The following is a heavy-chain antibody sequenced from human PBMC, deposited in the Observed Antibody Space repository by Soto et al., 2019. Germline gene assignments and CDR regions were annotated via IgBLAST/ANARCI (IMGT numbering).Heavy chain of an antibody. V-gene: IGHV1-69*06. J-gene: IGHJ4*02. D-gene: IGHD3-16*02. CDR1: GGTFSSYA. Sequence: QVQLVQSGAEVKKPGSSVKVSCKASGGTFSSYAISWVRQAPGQGLEWMGGIIPIFGTANYAQKFQGRVTITADTATSTAYMELRSLRSDDTAVYYCARDRLPLGELSPGEYWGQGTVVTVSS. CDR2: IIPIFGTA. CDR3: ARDRLPLGELSPGEY.